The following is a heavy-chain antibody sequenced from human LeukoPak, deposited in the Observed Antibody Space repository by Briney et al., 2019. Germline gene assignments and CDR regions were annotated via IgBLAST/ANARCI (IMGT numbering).Heavy chain of an antibody. J-gene: IGHJ3*02. D-gene: IGHD3-22*01. CDR3: ARVSLLYDSSGYPSDAFDI. CDR2: ISSTSSTI. V-gene: IGHV3-48*01. CDR1: GFTFSSYS. Sequence: TGGSLRLSCAVSGFTFSSYSMIWVRQAPGKGPEWVSYISSTSSTIYYADSVKGRFTISRDNAENSLFLQMNSLRAEDTAVYYCARVSLLYDSSGYPSDAFDIWGQGTMVTVSS.